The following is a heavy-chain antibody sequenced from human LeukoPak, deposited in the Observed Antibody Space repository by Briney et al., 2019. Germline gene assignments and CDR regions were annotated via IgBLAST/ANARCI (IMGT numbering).Heavy chain of an antibody. CDR3: AKDGAYDSSGYYYSFDY. Sequence: HPGGSLRLSCAASGFTFSNYWMHWVRQAPGKGLVWVSRMNSDGSTTAYADSVKGRFTISRDNAKNTLYLQMNSLRAEDTAVYYCAKDGAYDSSGYYYSFDYWGQGTLVTVSS. D-gene: IGHD3-22*01. CDR2: MNSDGSTT. CDR1: GFTFSNYW. V-gene: IGHV3-74*01. J-gene: IGHJ4*02.